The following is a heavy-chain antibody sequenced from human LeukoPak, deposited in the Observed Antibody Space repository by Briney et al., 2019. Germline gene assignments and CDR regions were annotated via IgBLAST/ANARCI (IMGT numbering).Heavy chain of an antibody. D-gene: IGHD6-19*01. CDR2: IRYDGSNK. CDR1: GFNFSIFG. CDR3: AKGGRSGWSHFDY. J-gene: IGHJ4*02. V-gene: IGHV3-30*02. Sequence: PGGSLRLSCAASGFNFSIFGMHWVRQAPGRGLEWVSFIRYDGSNKNYADSVKGRFTISRDNSKNTLYLQMNSLRAEDTAAYYCAKGGRSGWSHFDYWGQGTLVTVSS.